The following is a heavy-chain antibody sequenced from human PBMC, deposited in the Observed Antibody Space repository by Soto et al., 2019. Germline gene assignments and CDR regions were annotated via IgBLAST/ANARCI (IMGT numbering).Heavy chain of an antibody. CDR2: ISGNGGTT. CDR1: GFTFSNYA. CDR3: ARGPSTVATWLDY. Sequence: EVQLVESGEGLVQPGGSLRLSCAASGFTFSNYAMHWVRQAPGKGLEYVSAISGNGGTTYYADSVKGRFTISRDNSKNTLYIQMGRLRAEDMAVYYCARGPSTVATWLDYWGQGTLVTVSS. J-gene: IGHJ4*02. D-gene: IGHD4-17*01. V-gene: IGHV3-64*02.